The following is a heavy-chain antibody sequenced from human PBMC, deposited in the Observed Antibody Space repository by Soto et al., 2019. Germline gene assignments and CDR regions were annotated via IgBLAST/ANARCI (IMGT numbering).Heavy chain of an antibody. D-gene: IGHD6-19*01. CDR2: IGGSGGTT. Sequence: EVQLLEFGGGLVQPGGSLRLSCAASGFTFRNYAMGWVRQAPGKGLEWVSAIGGSGGTTYNADSVKGRFTISRDNSKNTLYLQMNSLRAEDTAVYYCAKTAEAVAGTVYGYWGQGTLVTVSS. CDR3: AKTAEAVAGTVYGY. CDR1: GFTFRNYA. V-gene: IGHV3-23*01. J-gene: IGHJ4*02.